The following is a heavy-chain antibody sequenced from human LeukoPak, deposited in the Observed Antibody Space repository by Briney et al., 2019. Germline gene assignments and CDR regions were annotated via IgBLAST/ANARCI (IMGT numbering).Heavy chain of an antibody. CDR2: INQGGET. CDR3: ARDKGGMVPFDH. J-gene: IGHJ4*02. Sequence: PGGSLRLSCVASGFTFSSYEMNWVRQAPGKGLERVANINQGGETDYVDSVKGRFTIAGDDSKNLLYLQMNSLRPEDTAMYFCARDKGGMVPFDHWGQGTLVTVSS. D-gene: IGHD3-10*01. V-gene: IGHV3-7*01. CDR1: GFTFSSYE.